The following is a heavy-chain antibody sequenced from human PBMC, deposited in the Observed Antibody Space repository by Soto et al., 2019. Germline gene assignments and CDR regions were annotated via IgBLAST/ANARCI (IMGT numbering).Heavy chain of an antibody. Sequence: VQLVESGGGLVKPGGSLRLSCAASGFTFSSYSMNWVRQAPGKGLEWVAVISYDGSNKYYADSVKGRFTISRDNSKNTLYLQMNSLRAEDTAVYYCARETGGRPMIVDLGYFDYWGQGTLVTVSS. J-gene: IGHJ4*02. V-gene: IGHV3-30*03. CDR3: ARETGGRPMIVDLGYFDY. CDR2: ISYDGSNK. CDR1: GFTFSSYS. D-gene: IGHD3-22*01.